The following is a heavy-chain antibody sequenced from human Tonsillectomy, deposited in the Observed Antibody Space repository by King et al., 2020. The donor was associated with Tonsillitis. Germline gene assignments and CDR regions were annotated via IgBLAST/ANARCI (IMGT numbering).Heavy chain of an antibody. Sequence: VQLQESGPGLVKPSQTLSLICTVSGGSLSSGGYYWTWIRQRAERGLEWIGHIYSSGSTYYNPSLKGRVSISEDTSKNQFSLRLSSVTAADTAVYYCAGGDYGDYEEPAFDIWGQGTMVTVSS. CDR2: IYSSGST. CDR3: AGGDYGDYEEPAFDI. V-gene: IGHV4-31*03. J-gene: IGHJ3*02. CDR1: GGSLSSGGYY. D-gene: IGHD4-17*01.